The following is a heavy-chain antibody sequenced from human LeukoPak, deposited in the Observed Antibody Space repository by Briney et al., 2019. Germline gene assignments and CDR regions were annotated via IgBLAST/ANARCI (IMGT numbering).Heavy chain of an antibody. J-gene: IGHJ4*02. CDR1: GFTFSSYG. D-gene: IGHD6-13*01. CDR2: IWYDGSNK. Sequence: GRSLRLSCAASGFTFSSYGMHWVRQAPGKGLEWVAVIWYDGSNKYYADSVKGRFTISRDNSKNTLYLQMNSLRAEDTAVYYCARDPRIAAASDYWGQGTLVTVSS. CDR3: ARDPRIAAASDY. V-gene: IGHV3-33*01.